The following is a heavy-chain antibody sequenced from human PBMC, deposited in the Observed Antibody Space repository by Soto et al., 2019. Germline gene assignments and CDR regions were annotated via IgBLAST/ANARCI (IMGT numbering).Heavy chain of an antibody. Sequence: GGSLRLSCAASGFTFSSYSMNWVRQAPGKGLEWVSYISSSSSTIYYADSVKGRFTISRDNAKNSLYLQMNSLRAEDTAVYYCARDGRYCSSTSCYSFSRGIGGWFDPWGQGTLVTVSS. V-gene: IGHV3-48*01. CDR2: ISSSSSTI. CDR1: GFTFSSYS. D-gene: IGHD2-2*01. CDR3: ARDGRYCSSTSCYSFSRGIGGWFDP. J-gene: IGHJ5*02.